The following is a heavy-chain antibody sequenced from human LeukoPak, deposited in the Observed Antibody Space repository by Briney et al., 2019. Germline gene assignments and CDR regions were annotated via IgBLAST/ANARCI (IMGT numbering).Heavy chain of an antibody. J-gene: IGHJ3*02. Sequence: PGGSLRLSCAASGFTFSSYWMSWVRQATGKGLEWVANIKQDGSEKYYVDSVKGRFTISRDNAKNSLYLQMNSLRAEDTAVYYCAKGFAYYDFWSDYCSLAAFDIWGQGTMVTVSS. CDR2: IKQDGSEK. CDR3: AKGFAYYDFWSDYCSLAAFDI. V-gene: IGHV3-7*01. D-gene: IGHD3-3*01. CDR1: GFTFSSYW.